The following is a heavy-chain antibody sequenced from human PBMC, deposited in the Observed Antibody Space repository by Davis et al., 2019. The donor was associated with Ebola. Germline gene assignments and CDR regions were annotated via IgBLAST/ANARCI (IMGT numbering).Heavy chain of an antibody. CDR1: GYTFPHYG. Sequence: AASVKVSCKAFGYTFPHYGITSVRQAPGQGLEWMGWINPHNGNTNYAQNVQGRVTMTTDTSTSTAYMELRGLRSDDTAVYYCARETSRAAVGWFDPWGQGTLVTVSS. V-gene: IGHV1-18*04. CDR3: ARETSRAAVGWFDP. CDR2: INPHNGNT. D-gene: IGHD2-2*01. J-gene: IGHJ5*02.